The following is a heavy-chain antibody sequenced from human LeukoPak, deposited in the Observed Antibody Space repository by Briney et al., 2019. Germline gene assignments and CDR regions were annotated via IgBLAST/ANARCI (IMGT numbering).Heavy chain of an antibody. CDR1: GFTFSSYA. J-gene: IGHJ4*02. CDR2: ISGSGGST. D-gene: IGHD2-8*01. V-gene: IGHV3-23*01. Sequence: PGGSLRLSCAASGFTFSSYAMSWVRQAPGKGLEWVSAISGSGGSTYYADSVKGRFTISRDNSKNTLYLRMNSLRAEDTAVYYCAKGRLMVYAPFDYWGQGTLVTVSS. CDR3: AKGRLMVYAPFDY.